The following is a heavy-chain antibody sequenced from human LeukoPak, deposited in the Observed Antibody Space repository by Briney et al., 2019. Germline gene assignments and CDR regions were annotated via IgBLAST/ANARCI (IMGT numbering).Heavy chain of an antibody. Sequence: ASVKVSCKASGYTFTSYYMHWVRQAPGQGLEWMGWINPNSGGTNYAQKFQGRVTMTRDTSISTAYMELSRLRSDDTAVYYCARTLPAAMRSWFDPWGQGTLVTVSS. J-gene: IGHJ5*02. CDR2: INPNSGGT. V-gene: IGHV1-2*02. CDR1: GYTFTSYY. D-gene: IGHD2-2*01. CDR3: ARTLPAAMRSWFDP.